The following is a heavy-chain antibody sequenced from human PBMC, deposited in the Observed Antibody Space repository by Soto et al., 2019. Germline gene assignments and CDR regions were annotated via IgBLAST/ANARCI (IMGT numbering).Heavy chain of an antibody. J-gene: IGHJ5*02. Sequence: GGSLRLSCAASGFTFSSYDMHWLRQAPGKGLEWVCSISTAGDTYYPNSVKGRFTVSRENAKNSFYLQMTSLRAEDTAVYYCARVRSRGWFDPWGQGTLVTVSS. V-gene: IGHV3-13*01. D-gene: IGHD2-2*01. CDR1: GFTFSSYD. CDR3: ARVRSRGWFDP. CDR2: ISTAGDT.